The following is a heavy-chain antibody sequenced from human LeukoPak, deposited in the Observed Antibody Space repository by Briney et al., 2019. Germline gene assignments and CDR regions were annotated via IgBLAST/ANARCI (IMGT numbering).Heavy chain of an antibody. CDR2: IYYTGST. V-gene: IGHV4-59*08. J-gene: IGHJ4*02. Sequence: PSETLSLTCTVSGDSISTYYWSWIRQPPGKGLEWIGYIYYTGSTNYNPSLKSRVTISVDTSKNQFSLKLSSVTAADTAVYYCARSGATIWGTFDYWGQGTLVTVSS. D-gene: IGHD5-12*01. CDR1: GDSISTYY. CDR3: ARSGATIWGTFDY.